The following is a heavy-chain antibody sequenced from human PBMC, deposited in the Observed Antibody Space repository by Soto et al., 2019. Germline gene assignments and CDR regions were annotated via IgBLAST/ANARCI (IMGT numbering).Heavy chain of an antibody. CDR3: ARGTTMVRGVIFDY. V-gene: IGHV4-34*01. D-gene: IGHD3-10*01. Sequence: QVQLQQWGAGLLKPSETLSLTCAVYGGSFSGYYWSWIRQPPGKGLEWIGEINHSGSTNYNPSLKSRVTIAVDTSKIQFSLKLSSVTAADTAVYYCARGTTMVRGVIFDYWGQGTLVTVSS. CDR1: GGSFSGYY. CDR2: INHSGST. J-gene: IGHJ4*02.